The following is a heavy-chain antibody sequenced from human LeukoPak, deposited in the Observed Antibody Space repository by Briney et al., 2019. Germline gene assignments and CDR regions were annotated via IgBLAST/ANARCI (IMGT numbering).Heavy chain of an antibody. CDR2: TIPIFGTA. V-gene: IGHV1-69*06. Sequence: PSVKVSFKASGGTFISYAISWVRQAPGQGGEWMGGTIPIFGTANYAQKFQGRVKITAEKATSTDYMEVRRLREEDTAVYYCARVDRPYYDFWSGIQYYFDYWGQGTLVTVSS. D-gene: IGHD3-3*01. CDR1: GGTFISYA. CDR3: ARVDRPYYDFWSGIQYYFDY. J-gene: IGHJ4*02.